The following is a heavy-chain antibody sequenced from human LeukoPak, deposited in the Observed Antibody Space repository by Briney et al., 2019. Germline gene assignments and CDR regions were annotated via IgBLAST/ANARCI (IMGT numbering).Heavy chain of an antibody. D-gene: IGHD7-27*01. CDR3: AKDGGLWVSAHWGDS. CDR1: GFTFSSYT. J-gene: IGHJ4*02. Sequence: GGPLRLSCTASGFTFSSYTMSWVRQAPGKGLKWVSTITTGGPNTYYADSVKGRFTVSRDDSKNTLYLQMNGLRAEDTPVYYCAKDGGLWVSAHWGDSWGRGTLVTVSS. V-gene: IGHV3-23*01. CDR2: ITTGGPNT.